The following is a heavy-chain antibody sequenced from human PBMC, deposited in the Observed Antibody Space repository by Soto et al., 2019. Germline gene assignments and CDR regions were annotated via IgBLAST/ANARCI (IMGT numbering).Heavy chain of an antibody. CDR3: ARGPHVTKDYYYYMDV. J-gene: IGHJ6*03. Sequence: TLSLTCTVSGGSISSGGYYWSWIRQHPGKGLEWIGYIYYSGSTYYNPSLKSRVTISVDTSKNQFSLKLSSVTAADTAVYYCARGPHVTKDYYYYMDVWGKGTTVTVSS. CDR1: GGSISSGGYY. D-gene: IGHD4-4*01. V-gene: IGHV4-31*03. CDR2: IYYSGST.